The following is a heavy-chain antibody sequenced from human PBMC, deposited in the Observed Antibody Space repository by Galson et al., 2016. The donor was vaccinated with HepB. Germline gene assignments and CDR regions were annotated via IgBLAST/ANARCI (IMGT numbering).Heavy chain of an antibody. D-gene: IGHD6-6*01. V-gene: IGHV3-11*01. Sequence: SLRLSCAASGFTFSDFYMSWIRQAPGKGLEWVSYISSSGNTIYYAYSVKGRFTISRDNDKNSLYLEMNSLRADDTAVYYCARDPARLDYWGQGTLVTVSS. J-gene: IGHJ4*02. CDR3: ARDPARLDY. CDR2: ISSSGNTI. CDR1: GFTFSDFY.